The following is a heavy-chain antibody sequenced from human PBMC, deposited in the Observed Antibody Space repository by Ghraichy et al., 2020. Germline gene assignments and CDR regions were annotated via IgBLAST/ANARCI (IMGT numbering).Heavy chain of an antibody. J-gene: IGHJ6*02. V-gene: IGHV4-34*01. CDR1: GGSFSGYY. D-gene: IGHD2-15*01. CDR2: INHSGST. CDR3: ARDEAIVVVVAAYVGGMDV. Sequence: SETLSLTCAVYGGSFSGYYWSWIRQPPGKGLEWIGEINHSGSTNYNPSLKSRVTISVDTSKNQFSLKLSSVTAADTAVYYCARDEAIVVVVAAYVGGMDVCGQGTTVTVSS.